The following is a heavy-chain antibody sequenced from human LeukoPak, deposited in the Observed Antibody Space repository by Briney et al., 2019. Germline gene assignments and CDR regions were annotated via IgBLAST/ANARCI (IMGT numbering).Heavy chain of an antibody. V-gene: IGHV4-4*07. J-gene: IGHJ4*02. CDR1: GDSISSYY. D-gene: IGHD3-3*01. CDR3: ARGGSSYYDFWSDY. CDR2: IYTDGST. Sequence: SETLSLTCTVSGDSISSYYWSWIRQPAGQGLEWIGRIYTDGSTSYNPSLKSRVTVSVDTSKNQFSLKLDSVTAADTAVYYCARGGSSYYDFWSDYWGQGTLVTVSS.